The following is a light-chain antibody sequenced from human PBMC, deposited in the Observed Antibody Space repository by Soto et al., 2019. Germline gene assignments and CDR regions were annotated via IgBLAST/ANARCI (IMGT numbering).Light chain of an antibody. CDR3: SSYTYSRTIGVI. CDR2: EVT. CDR1: SSDVGIYNY. V-gene: IGLV2-14*01. J-gene: IGLJ2*01. Sequence: QSALTQPASVSGSPGQSITISCTGTSSDVGIYNYVSWYQQHPGKAPKLMIYEVTNRPSGVSSRFSGSKSGNTASLTISGLLAEDEADYYCSSYTYSRTIGVIFGGGTKVTVL.